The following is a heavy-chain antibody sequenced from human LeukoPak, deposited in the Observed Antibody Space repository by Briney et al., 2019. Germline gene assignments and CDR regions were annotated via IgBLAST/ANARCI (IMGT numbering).Heavy chain of an antibody. V-gene: IGHV1-18*04. CDR1: GYTFTSYG. Sequence: GASVKVSCKASGYTFTSYGISWVRQAPGQGLEWMGWISAYNGNTNYAQKLQGRVTMTTDTSTSTAYMELRSLRSDDTAVHYCARDGPSYYYGSGSRSGDYWGQGTLVTVSS. D-gene: IGHD3-10*01. J-gene: IGHJ4*02. CDR2: ISAYNGNT. CDR3: ARDGPSYYYGSGSRSGDY.